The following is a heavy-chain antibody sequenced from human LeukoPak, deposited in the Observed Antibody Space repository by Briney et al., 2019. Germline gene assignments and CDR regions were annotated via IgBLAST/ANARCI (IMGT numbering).Heavy chain of an antibody. Sequence: GGSLRLSCAASGFTFDDYAMHWVRQAPGKGLEWVSGISWNSGSIGYADSVKGRFTISRDNAKNSLYLQMNSLRAEDTALYYCAKGLGRYYGMDVWGQGTTVTVSS. CDR2: ISWNSGSI. D-gene: IGHD7-27*01. CDR3: AKGLGRYYGMDV. J-gene: IGHJ6*02. V-gene: IGHV3-9*01. CDR1: GFTFDDYA.